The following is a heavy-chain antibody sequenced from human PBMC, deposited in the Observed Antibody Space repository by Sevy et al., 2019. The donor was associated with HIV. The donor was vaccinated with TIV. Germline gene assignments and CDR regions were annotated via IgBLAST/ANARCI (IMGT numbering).Heavy chain of an antibody. Sequence: GGSLRLSCAASGFTFSTYAMSWVRQAPGKGLKWVSTISGSGGTAFYADSVKGRFTLSRDNSKNKLYLQMNSLSAEVTAICYCAKDGTYCGGDCFTALSDYYYGMDVWGQGTTVTVSS. J-gene: IGHJ6*02. CDR3: AKDGTYCGGDCFTALSDYYYGMDV. CDR2: ISGSGGTA. CDR1: GFTFSTYA. D-gene: IGHD2-21*02. V-gene: IGHV3-23*01.